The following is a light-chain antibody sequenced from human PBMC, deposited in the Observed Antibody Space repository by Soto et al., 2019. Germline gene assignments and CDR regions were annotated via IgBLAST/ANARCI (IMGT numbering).Light chain of an antibody. J-gene: IGKJ2*01. CDR1: HDVSVS. V-gene: IGKV3-11*01. Sequence: EIVLTQSPDTLSLSPGEGATLSCRASHDVSVSLVWYRQRPGQSPRLLIHDASNRATGISARFSGSGSGTDFTLTIGSLEPEESALYYCQQRASWPYTSGQRTKVEIK. CDR3: QQRASWPYT. CDR2: DAS.